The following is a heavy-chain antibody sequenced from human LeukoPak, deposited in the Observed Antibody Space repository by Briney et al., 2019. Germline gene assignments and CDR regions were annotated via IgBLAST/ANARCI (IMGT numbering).Heavy chain of an antibody. CDR3: ARVVQVTMVRGPPYFDY. CDR1: GGSISSGGYY. D-gene: IGHD3-10*01. Sequence: SETLSLTCTVSGGSISSGGYYWSWIRQHPGKGLEWIGSIYYSGSTYYNPSLKSRVTISVDTSKNQFSLKLSSVTAADTAVYYCARVVQVTMVRGPPYFDYWGQGTLVTVSS. J-gene: IGHJ4*02. V-gene: IGHV4-39*07. CDR2: IYYSGST.